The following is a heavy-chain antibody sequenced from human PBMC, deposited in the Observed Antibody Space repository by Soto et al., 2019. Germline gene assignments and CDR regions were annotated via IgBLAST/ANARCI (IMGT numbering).Heavy chain of an antibody. V-gene: IGHV1-2*02. D-gene: IGHD2-21*02. CDR2: IALDIGDT. J-gene: IGHJ4*02. Sequence: QVQMVPSGAEVKKPGASVKVSCKASGHTFTGHHMHWVRQAPGQGLEWMGLIALDIGDTKYAQKFRGLVTSTSDTSITTAYMELSGLRSDATAVYYCALEPTGTAGFDYWGQGTLVTVSS. CDR3: ALEPTGTAGFDY. CDR1: GHTFTGHH.